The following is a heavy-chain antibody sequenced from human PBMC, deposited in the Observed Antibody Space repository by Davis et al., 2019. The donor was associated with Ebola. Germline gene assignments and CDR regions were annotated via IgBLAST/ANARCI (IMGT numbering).Heavy chain of an antibody. V-gene: IGHV4-38-2*02. CDR3: ARGLGRTNLDY. CDR1: GYSISSGYY. J-gene: IGHJ4*02. D-gene: IGHD1-14*01. CDR2: IYHSGST. Sequence: PSETLSLTCTVSGYSISSGYYWGWIRQPPGKGLEWIGSIYHSGSTYYNPSLKSRVTISVDTSKNQFSLKLSSVTAADTAVYYCARGLGRTNLDYWGQGTLVTVSS.